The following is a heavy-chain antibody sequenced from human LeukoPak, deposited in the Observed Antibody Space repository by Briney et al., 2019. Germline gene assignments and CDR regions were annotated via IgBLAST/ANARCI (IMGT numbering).Heavy chain of an antibody. CDR1: GYTFTSYD. V-gene: IGHV1-8*01. CDR2: MNPNSGNT. D-gene: IGHD3-10*01. CDR3: ARGRSLWFGESVDY. Sequence: GASVKVSCKASGYTFTSYDINWVRQATGQGLEWMGWMNPNSGNTGYAQRFQGRVTMTRNTSISTAYMELSSLRSEDTAVYYCARGRSLWFGESVDYWGQGTLVTVSS. J-gene: IGHJ4*02.